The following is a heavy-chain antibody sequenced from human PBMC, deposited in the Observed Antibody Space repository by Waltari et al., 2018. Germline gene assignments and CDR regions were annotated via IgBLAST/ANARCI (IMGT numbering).Heavy chain of an antibody. J-gene: IGHJ4*02. Sequence: HVQLQQGGDGLLKPSETLSLTWAVYGGSFSGYYCSWVRQPPAEGRGWRWEITHSGSTNYNPSLKSRVTISVATSKDQSSLKLSSVTAADTAVYYCARSAALLNIAARWTDYFDYWGQGTLVTVSS. CDR2: ITHSGST. V-gene: IGHV4-34*01. D-gene: IGHD6-6*01. CDR1: GGSFSGYY. CDR3: ARSAALLNIAARWTDYFDY.